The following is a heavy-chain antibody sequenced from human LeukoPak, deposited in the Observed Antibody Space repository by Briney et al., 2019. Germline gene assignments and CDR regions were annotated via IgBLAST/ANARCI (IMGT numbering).Heavy chain of an antibody. CDR2: MRHSGST. J-gene: IGHJ4*02. V-gene: IGHV4-31*03. Sequence: SETLSLTCTVSADSISSGGHYWSWIRQHPGKGLESIGFMRHSGSTSHNPSLKGRVAISVDASKNQFSLRLSSVTAADTAVYYCARGGNRFGGSYFDYWGQGSLVTVSS. CDR3: ARGGNRFGGSYFDY. D-gene: IGHD3-10*01. CDR1: ADSISSGGHY.